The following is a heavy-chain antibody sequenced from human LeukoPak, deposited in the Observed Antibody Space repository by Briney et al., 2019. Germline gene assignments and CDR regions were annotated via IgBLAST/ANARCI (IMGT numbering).Heavy chain of an antibody. Sequence: PGGSLRLSCAASGFIFNNYAMNWVRQAPGKGLEWVAIISGNGDGTFYAGSVNGRFTIARDNSKNTLYLQMNSLRVEDTAMYYCLQDSKYYPDYWGQGALVTVSS. D-gene: IGHD2/OR15-2a*01. CDR3: LQDSKYYPDY. V-gene: IGHV3-23*01. J-gene: IGHJ4*02. CDR2: ISGNGDGT. CDR1: GFIFNNYA.